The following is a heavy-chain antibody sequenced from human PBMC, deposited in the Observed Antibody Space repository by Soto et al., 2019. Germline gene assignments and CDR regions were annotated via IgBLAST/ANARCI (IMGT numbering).Heavy chain of an antibody. CDR2: IIPIFGTA. D-gene: IGHD3-3*01. CDR1: GGTFSSYA. CDR3: ARLLRFLESGAEVTAIQGNAFDI. J-gene: IGHJ3*02. V-gene: IGHV1-69*13. Sequence: ASVKVSCKASGGTFSSYAISWVRQAPGQGLEWMGGIIPIFGTANYAQKFQGRVTITADESTSTAYMELSSLRSEDTAVYYCARLLRFLESGAEVTAIQGNAFDIWGQGTMVTVSS.